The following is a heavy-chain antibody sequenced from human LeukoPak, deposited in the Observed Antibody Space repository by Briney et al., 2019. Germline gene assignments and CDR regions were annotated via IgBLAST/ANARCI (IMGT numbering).Heavy chain of an antibody. CDR2: INHSGST. D-gene: IGHD2-2*01. CDR3: AREGYCSSTSCYDLDL. V-gene: IGHV4-34*01. CDR1: GGSFSGYY. Sequence: SETLSLTCAVYGGSFSGYYWSWIRQPPGKGLEWIGEINHSGSTNYNPSLKSRVTISVDTSKNQFSLKLSSVTAADTAVYYCAREGYCSSTSCYDLDLWGQGTLVTVSS. J-gene: IGHJ4*02.